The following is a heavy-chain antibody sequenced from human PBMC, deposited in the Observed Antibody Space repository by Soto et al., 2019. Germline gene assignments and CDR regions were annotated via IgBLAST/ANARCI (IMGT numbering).Heavy chain of an antibody. CDR1: GYTFTSYD. CDR2: MNPNSGNT. Sequence: GASVKVSCKASGYTFTSYDINWVRQATGQGLEWMGWMNPNSGNTGYAQKFQGRVTMTRNTSISTAYMELSSLRSEDTAVYYCARGYGREGATVAVLSYWGQGTLVTVSS. CDR3: ARGYGREGATVAVLSY. J-gene: IGHJ4*02. D-gene: IGHD6-19*01. V-gene: IGHV1-8*01.